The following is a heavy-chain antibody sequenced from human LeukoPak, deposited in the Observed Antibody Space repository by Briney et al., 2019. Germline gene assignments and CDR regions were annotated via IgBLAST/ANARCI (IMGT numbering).Heavy chain of an antibody. CDR1: GFTFSSYD. CDR3: ARASSGYDSTYYFDY. J-gene: IGHJ4*02. Sequence: GGSLRLSCAASGFTFSSYDMHWVRQAPGKGLEWVSAIGTAGDTYYPGSVKGRFTISRENAKNSLYLQMNSLRAGDTAVYYCARASSGYDSTYYFDYWGQGTLVTVSS. CDR2: IGTAGDT. V-gene: IGHV3-13*01. D-gene: IGHD5-12*01.